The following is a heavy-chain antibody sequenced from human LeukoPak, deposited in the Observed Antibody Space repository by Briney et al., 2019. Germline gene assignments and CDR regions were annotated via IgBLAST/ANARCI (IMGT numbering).Heavy chain of an antibody. CDR3: AKDRAYSGYDGGDY. V-gene: IGHV3-23*01. Sequence: GGSLRLSCAASGFTLSSYWMHWVRQTPGKGLEWVSAISGSGGSTYYADSVKGRFTISRDNSKNTLYLQMNSLRAEDTAVYYCAKDRAYSGYDGGDYWGQGTLVTVSS. CDR2: ISGSGGST. J-gene: IGHJ4*02. CDR1: GFTLSSYW. D-gene: IGHD5-12*01.